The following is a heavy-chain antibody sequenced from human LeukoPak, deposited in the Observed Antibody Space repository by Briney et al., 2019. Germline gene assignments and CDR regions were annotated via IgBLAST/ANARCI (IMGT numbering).Heavy chain of an antibody. V-gene: IGHV3-15*01. Sequence: GGSLRLSCAASGFTFSNAWMSWVRQAPGEGRGWVGRIKSKTAGGTTDYAAPVKSRFTISRDDSKNTLYLQMNSLKTEDTAVYYCTTDKTGYCSSTSCLYYYYYIDVWGKGTTVTVSS. CDR1: GFTFSNAW. J-gene: IGHJ6*03. CDR2: IKSKTAGGTT. D-gene: IGHD2-2*01. CDR3: TTDKTGYCSSTSCLYYYYYIDV.